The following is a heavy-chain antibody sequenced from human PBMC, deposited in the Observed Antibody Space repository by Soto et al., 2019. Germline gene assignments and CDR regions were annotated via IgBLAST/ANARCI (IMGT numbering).Heavy chain of an antibody. CDR2: IYVGGAT. CDR3: ARASGYCSGGNCYNWFDP. CDR1: GITVSTNY. Sequence: DEQLVESGGGLVQPGGSLRLSCAASGITVSTNYMSWVRQAPGQGLQWVSVIYVGGATYYADSVKGRFSISRDNSKNTVYRQMDRLRAEDTAVYYCARASGYCSGGNCYNWFDPWGQGTLGTVSS. D-gene: IGHD2-15*01. V-gene: IGHV3-66*01. J-gene: IGHJ5*02.